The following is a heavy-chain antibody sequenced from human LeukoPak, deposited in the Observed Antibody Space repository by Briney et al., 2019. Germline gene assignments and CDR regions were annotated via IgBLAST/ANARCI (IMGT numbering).Heavy chain of an antibody. J-gene: IGHJ6*03. CDR3: ARSRPIVVVPAAVKVAYYMDV. D-gene: IGHD2-2*01. Sequence: ASVKVSCKASGYTFTGYYMHWMRQAPGQGLEWMGWINPNSGGTNYAQKFQGRVTMTRDTSISTAYMELSRLRSDDTAVYYCARSRPIVVVPAAVKVAYYMDVWGKGTTVTVSS. CDR1: GYTFTGYY. V-gene: IGHV1-2*02. CDR2: INPNSGGT.